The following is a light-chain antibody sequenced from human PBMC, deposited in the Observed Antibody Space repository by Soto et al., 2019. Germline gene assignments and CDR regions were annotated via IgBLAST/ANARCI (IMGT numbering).Light chain of an antibody. CDR1: NSNIGNNY. J-gene: IGLJ3*02. V-gene: IGLV1-51*02. Sequence: QSVLTQPPSVSAAPGQKVTISCSGSNSNIGNNYVSWFQQLPGTAPKLLIYENNKRPSGIPDRFSGSKSGTSATLGITGLQTGDEADYYCGTWDSSLSADVFGGGTKVTVL. CDR2: ENN. CDR3: GTWDSSLSADV.